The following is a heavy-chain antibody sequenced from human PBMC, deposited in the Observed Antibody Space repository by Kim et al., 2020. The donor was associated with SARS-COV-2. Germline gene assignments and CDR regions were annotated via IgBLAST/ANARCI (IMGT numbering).Heavy chain of an antibody. CDR1: GYNFIGYY. V-gene: IGHV1-2*06. J-gene: IGHJ4*02. D-gene: IGHD2-8*01. CDR2: INPNSGGT. CDR3: ARDMKVKSGVD. Sequence: KASGYNFIGYYMYGVRQAPGQGLEWMGRINPNSGGTDYAQKFQGRVTMTRDTSISTAYMELSRLRSDDTAVYYCARDMKVKSGVDWGQGTLAT.